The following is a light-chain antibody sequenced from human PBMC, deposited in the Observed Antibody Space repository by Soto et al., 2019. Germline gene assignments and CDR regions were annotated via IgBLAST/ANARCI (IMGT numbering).Light chain of an antibody. CDR3: QHYNSYSEA. Sequence: GDRVTITCRASQSISSYLNWYQHKPGKAPKLLIYKASTLKSGVPSRFSGSGSGTEFTLTISSLQPDDFATYYCQHYNSYSEAFGQGTKVDIK. CDR2: KAS. J-gene: IGKJ1*01. CDR1: QSISSY. V-gene: IGKV1-5*03.